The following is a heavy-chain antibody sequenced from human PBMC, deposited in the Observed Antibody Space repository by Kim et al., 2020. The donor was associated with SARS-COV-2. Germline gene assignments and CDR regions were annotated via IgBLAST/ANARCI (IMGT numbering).Heavy chain of an antibody. V-gene: IGHV1-58*01. Sequence: QKFQERVTMTRDMSTSTAYMELSSLRSEDTAVYYCAAYNPQTIFGVASDYWGQGTLVTVSS. J-gene: IGHJ4*02. D-gene: IGHD3-3*01. CDR3: AAYNPQTIFGVASDY.